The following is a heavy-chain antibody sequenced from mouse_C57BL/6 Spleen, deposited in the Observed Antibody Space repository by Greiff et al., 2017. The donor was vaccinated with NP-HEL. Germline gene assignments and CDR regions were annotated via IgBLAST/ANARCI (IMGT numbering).Heavy chain of an antibody. V-gene: IGHV5-17*01. CDR1: GFTFSDYG. J-gene: IGHJ2*01. Sequence: EVKLEESGGGLVKPGGSLKLSCAASGFTFSDYGMHWVRQAPEKGLEWVAYISSGSSTIYYADTVKGRFTISRDNAKNTLFLQMTSLRTEDTAMYYCARPRTTVVAFDYWGQGTTLTVSS. CDR3: ARPRTTVVAFDY. CDR2: ISSGSSTI. D-gene: IGHD1-1*01.